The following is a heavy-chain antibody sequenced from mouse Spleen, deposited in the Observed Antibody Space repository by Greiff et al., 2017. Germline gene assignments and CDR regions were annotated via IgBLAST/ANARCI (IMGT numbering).Heavy chain of an antibody. CDR3: ARNGNYAMDY. D-gene: IGHD2-1*01. V-gene: IGHV1-63*01. J-gene: IGHJ4*01. CDR2: IYPGSGNT. CDR1: GYAFTNYW. Sequence: QVQLQQSGAELVRPGTSVKISCKASGYAFTNYWLGWVKQRPGHGLEWIGDIYPGSGNTYYNEKFKGKATLTADKSSSTAYMQLSSLTSEDSAVYFCARNGNYAMDYWGQGTSVTVSS.